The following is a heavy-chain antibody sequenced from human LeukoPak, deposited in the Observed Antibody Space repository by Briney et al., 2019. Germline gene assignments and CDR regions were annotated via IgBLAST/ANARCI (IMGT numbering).Heavy chain of an antibody. J-gene: IGHJ3*01. CDR2: ISTSSSYI. Sequence: GGSLSLSCVASGFTFSAYSMSWVRQAPGKGLECVSSISTSSSYIYYADSVKGRFAVSRDNAKNPLYLQMNSLRVEDTAVYYCARVIGWDEPFDLWGQGTMVTVSS. CDR1: GFTFSAYS. V-gene: IGHV3-21*06. D-gene: IGHD1-26*01. CDR3: ARVIGWDEPFDL.